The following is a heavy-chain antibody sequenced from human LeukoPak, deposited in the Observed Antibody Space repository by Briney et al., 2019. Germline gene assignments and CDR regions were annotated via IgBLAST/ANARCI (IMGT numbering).Heavy chain of an antibody. Sequence: SETLSLTCTVSAGSISSYYWSWIRQPPGKGLEWIGYIYYSGSTNYNPSLKSRVTIPVDTSKNQFSLKLSSVTAADTAVYYCARGRVVSFFDYWGQGTLVTVSS. CDR3: ARGRVVSFFDY. V-gene: IGHV4-59*01. J-gene: IGHJ4*02. CDR2: IYYSGST. CDR1: AGSISSYY. D-gene: IGHD3-3*01.